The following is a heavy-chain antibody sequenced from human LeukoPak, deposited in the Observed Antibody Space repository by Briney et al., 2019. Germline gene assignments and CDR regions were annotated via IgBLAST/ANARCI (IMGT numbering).Heavy chain of an antibody. CDR3: ARRSDSGSDDGEDYFDY. J-gene: IGHJ4*02. CDR1: GGSINSSTFF. CDR2: IYYDGST. D-gene: IGHD1-26*01. Sequence: SETLSLTCTVSGGSINSSTFFWGWIRQPPGKGLEWIGSIYYDGSTYYNPSLKSRVTISVDTSKNQFSLKLTSVTAADTAVYFCARRSDSGSDDGEDYFDYWGQGTLVTVSS. V-gene: IGHV4-39*01.